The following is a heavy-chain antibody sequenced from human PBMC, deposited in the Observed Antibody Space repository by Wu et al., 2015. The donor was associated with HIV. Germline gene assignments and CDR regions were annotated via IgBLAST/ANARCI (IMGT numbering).Heavy chain of an antibody. V-gene: IGHV1-18*01. D-gene: IGHD2-2*01. CDR2: ISAYNGNT. J-gene: IGHJ4*02. Sequence: QVQLVQSGAEVKKPGASVKVSCKTSGYTFTNFGISWVRQAPGQGLAWMGWISAYNGNTNYAQKSQGRVTMTTDTSTSTAYMELRSLRSDETAVYYCARAARIGRRPGATVTPWGQGTLVTGLL. CDR3: ARAARIGRRPGATVTP. CDR1: GYTFTNFG.